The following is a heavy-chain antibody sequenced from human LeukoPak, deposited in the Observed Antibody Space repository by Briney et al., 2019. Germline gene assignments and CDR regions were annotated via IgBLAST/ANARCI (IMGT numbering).Heavy chain of an antibody. Sequence: PGGSLRLSCAASGFTFFSYAMSWVRQAPGKGLQWVSAISGSGGSTDYADSVKGRFTISRDNSKNTLYLHMNSLRAEDTALYYCARFRGPTGGDWGQGTLVTVSS. D-gene: IGHD3-10*01. CDR2: ISGSGGST. CDR1: GFTFFSYA. V-gene: IGHV3-23*01. J-gene: IGHJ4*02. CDR3: ARFRGPTGGD.